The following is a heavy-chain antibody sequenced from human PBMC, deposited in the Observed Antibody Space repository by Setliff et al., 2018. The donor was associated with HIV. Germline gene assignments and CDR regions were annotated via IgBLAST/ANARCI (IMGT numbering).Heavy chain of an antibody. D-gene: IGHD6-6*01. J-gene: IGHJ4*02. CDR3: ARSGSSSPYYFDY. V-gene: IGHV4-31*03. Sequence: SETLSLTCTVSGGSISNSVYFWTWIRQHPGKGLEWIGYIYYSGSTHYNPSLKSRFTISVDTSKNQFSLRLSSVTAADTAVYYCARSGSSSPYYFDYWGQGTLVTVSS. CDR1: GGSISNSVYF. CDR2: IYYSGST.